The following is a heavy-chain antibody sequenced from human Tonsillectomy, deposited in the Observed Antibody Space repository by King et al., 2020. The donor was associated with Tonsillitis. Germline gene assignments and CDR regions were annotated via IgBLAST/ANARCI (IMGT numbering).Heavy chain of an antibody. J-gene: IGHJ4*02. V-gene: IGHV3-21*01. CDR1: EFTFSSYS. Sequence: VQLVESGGGLVKPGGSLRLSCAASEFTFSSYSMKWVRQAPGKGLEWVSSISSSSSYIYYADSVKGRFTISRDNAKNSLYLQMNSLRAEDTAVYYCARGANFGVVIMDYFDYWGQGTLVTVSS. CDR3: ARGANFGVVIMDYFDY. CDR2: ISSSSSYI. D-gene: IGHD3-3*01.